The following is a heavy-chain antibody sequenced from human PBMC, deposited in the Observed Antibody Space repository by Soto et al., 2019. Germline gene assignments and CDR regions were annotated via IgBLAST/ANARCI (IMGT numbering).Heavy chain of an antibody. J-gene: IGHJ4*02. V-gene: IGHV1-2*02. Sequence: ASVKVSCKASGYTFTGYYMHWVRQAPGQGLEWMGWINPNSGGTNYAQKFQGRVTMTRDTSISTAYMELSRLRSDDTAVYYCAKVRRPHCSSTSCYSFFDYWGRGTLVTVSS. D-gene: IGHD2-2*01. CDR1: GYTFTGYY. CDR2: INPNSGGT. CDR3: AKVRRPHCSSTSCYSFFDY.